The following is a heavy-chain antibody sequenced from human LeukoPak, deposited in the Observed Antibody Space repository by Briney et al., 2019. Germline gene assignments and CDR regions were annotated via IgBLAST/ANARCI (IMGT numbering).Heavy chain of an antibody. CDR3: ARDVVGSLDY. CDR1: GFTFSTYW. CDR2: IKGDESAR. D-gene: IGHD1-26*01. V-gene: IGHV3-7*01. Sequence: GGSLRLSCAASGFTFSTYWMAWVRQAPGKGLEWVANIKGDESARHQADSVKGRFTISRDNTQNSVYLQMTSLRGEDTAAYYCARDVVGSLDYWGRGTLATVPS. J-gene: IGHJ4*02.